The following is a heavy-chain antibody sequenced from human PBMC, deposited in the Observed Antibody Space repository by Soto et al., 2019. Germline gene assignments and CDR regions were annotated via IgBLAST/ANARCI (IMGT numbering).Heavy chain of an antibody. D-gene: IGHD3-22*01. CDR3: ARDSPHYYDSSGYYSFDY. J-gene: IGHJ4*02. CDR1: GYTFTSYG. V-gene: IGHV1-18*01. Sequence: ASVKVSCKASGYTFTSYGISWVRQAPGQGLEWMGWISAYNGTTNYAQKLQGRVTMTTDTSTSTAYMELRSLRSDDTAVYYSARDSPHYYDSSGYYSFDYWGQGTLVTVSS. CDR2: ISAYNGTT.